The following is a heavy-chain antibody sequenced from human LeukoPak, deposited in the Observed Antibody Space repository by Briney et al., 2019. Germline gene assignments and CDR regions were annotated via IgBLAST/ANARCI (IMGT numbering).Heavy chain of an antibody. D-gene: IGHD4-17*01. CDR3: ARYGYYYGMDV. J-gene: IGHJ6*02. CDR1: GFTLSSHW. V-gene: IGHV3-7*05. CDR2: IKQDGSEK. Sequence: PGGSLRLSCAPSGFTLSSHWMTWARQAPGKGLEWVANIKQDGSEKYYVDSVKGRFTISRDNAKNSLYLQMNSLRAEDTAVYYCARYGYYYGMDVWGQGTTVTVSS.